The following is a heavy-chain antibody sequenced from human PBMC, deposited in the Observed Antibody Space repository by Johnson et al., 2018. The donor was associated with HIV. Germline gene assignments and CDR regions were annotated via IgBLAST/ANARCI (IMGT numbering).Heavy chain of an antibody. V-gene: IGHV3-30*02. Sequence: QEQLVESGGGVVQPGGSLRLSCAASGFTFSSYGMHWVRQAPGKGLEWVAFIRYDGSNKYYADSVKGRFTISRDNAKNTLYLQMNSLRAEDTAVYYCARDAGGGRIVVDYDAFDIWGQGTMVTVSS. CDR1: GFTFSSYG. J-gene: IGHJ3*02. CDR3: ARDAGGGRIVVDYDAFDI. CDR2: IRYDGSNK. D-gene: IGHD3-22*01.